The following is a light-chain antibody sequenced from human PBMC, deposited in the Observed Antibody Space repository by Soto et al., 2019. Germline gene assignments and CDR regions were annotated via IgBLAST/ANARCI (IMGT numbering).Light chain of an antibody. Sequence: DLQMTQSPSCLSASVGDRVTSTCRASQSISTYLNWYQQKTGTAPKXXIYASYTLQSGVPSRFSGRGYGSDFTLTISSLQPEDFATYSCQQSYSSPLTFAQGTKVDIK. J-gene: IGKJ1*01. CDR2: ASY. V-gene: IGKV1-39*01. CDR3: QQSYSSPLT. CDR1: QSISTY.